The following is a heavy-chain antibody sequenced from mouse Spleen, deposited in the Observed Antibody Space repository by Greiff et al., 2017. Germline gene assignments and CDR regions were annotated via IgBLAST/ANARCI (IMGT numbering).Heavy chain of an antibody. D-gene: IGHD1-1*01. J-gene: IGHJ3*01. V-gene: IGHV3-6*01. CDR1: GYSITSGYY. Sequence: VQLQQSGPGLVKPSQSLSLTCSVTGYSITSGYYWNWIRQFPGNKLEWMGYISYDGSNNYNPSLKNRISITRDTSKNQFFLKLNSVTTEDTATYYCAALGSSYMAWFAYWGQGTLVTVSA. CDR3: AALGSSYMAWFAY. CDR2: ISYDGSN.